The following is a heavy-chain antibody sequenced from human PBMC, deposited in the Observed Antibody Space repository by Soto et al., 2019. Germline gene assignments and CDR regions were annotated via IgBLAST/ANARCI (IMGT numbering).Heavy chain of an antibody. V-gene: IGHV5-10-1*01. CDR2: IDPSDSYT. CDR1: GYSFTSYW. J-gene: IGHJ3*02. Sequence: PGESLKISCKGSGYSFTSYWISWVRQMPGKGLEWMGRIDPSDSYTNYSPSFQGHVTISADKSISTAYLQWSSLKASDTAMYYCARHYIVATRAFDIWGQGTMVTVSS. CDR3: ARHYIVATRAFDI. D-gene: IGHD5-12*01.